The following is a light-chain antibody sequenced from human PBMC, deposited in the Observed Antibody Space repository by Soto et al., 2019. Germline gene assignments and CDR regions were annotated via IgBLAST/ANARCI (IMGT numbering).Light chain of an antibody. CDR3: SSYTSSSTYV. CDR1: SSDVGTYNR. CDR2: EVN. V-gene: IGLV2-18*02. J-gene: IGLJ1*01. Sequence: QSALTQPPSVSGSPGQSVIISCTGTSSDVGTYNRVSWYQQPPGTVPKLMIFEVNNRPSGVPDRFSGSKSGNTASLTISGLQAEDEAVYYCSSYTSSSTYVFGTGTKLTVL.